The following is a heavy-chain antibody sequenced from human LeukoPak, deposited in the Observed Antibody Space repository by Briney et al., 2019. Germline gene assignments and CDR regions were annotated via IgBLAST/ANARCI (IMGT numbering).Heavy chain of an antibody. CDR2: ISWNSGSI. CDR1: GFTFDDYA. J-gene: IGHJ4*02. Sequence: PGGSLRLSCAASGFTFDDYAMHWVRQAPGKGLEWVSGISWNSGSIGYADSVKGRFTISRDNAKNSLYLQMNSLRAEDTALYYCAKGSFGWKSGFDYWGQGTLVTVSS. V-gene: IGHV3-9*01. D-gene: IGHD3-10*01. CDR3: AKGSFGWKSGFDY.